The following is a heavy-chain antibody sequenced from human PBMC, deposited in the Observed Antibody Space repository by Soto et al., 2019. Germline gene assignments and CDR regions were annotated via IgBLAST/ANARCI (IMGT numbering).Heavy chain of an antibody. D-gene: IGHD3-9*01. CDR2: IKQDGSEK. CDR3: ARDLVYYDILTGYYSHDY. V-gene: IGHV3-7*01. Sequence: GGSLRLSCAASGFTFSSYWMSWVRQAPGKGLEWVANIKQDGSEKYYVDSVKGRFTISRDNAKNSLYLQMNSLRAEDTAVYYCARDLVYYDILTGYYSHDYWGQGTLVTVSS. J-gene: IGHJ4*02. CDR1: GFTFSSYW.